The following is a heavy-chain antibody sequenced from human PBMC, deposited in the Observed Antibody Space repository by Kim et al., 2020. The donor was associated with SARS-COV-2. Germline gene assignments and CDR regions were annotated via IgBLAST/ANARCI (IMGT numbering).Heavy chain of an antibody. CDR1: GGSISSSSYY. V-gene: IGHV4-39*01. CDR3: ARNDCSGGSCYSFWGAINWFDP. D-gene: IGHD2-15*01. Sequence: SETLSLTCTVSGGSISSSSYYWGWIRQPPGKGLEWIGSIYYSGSTYYNPSLKSRVTISVDTSKNQFSLQLSSVTAADTAVYYCARNDCSGGSCYSFWGAINWFDPWGQGTLVTVSS. CDR2: IYYSGST. J-gene: IGHJ5*02.